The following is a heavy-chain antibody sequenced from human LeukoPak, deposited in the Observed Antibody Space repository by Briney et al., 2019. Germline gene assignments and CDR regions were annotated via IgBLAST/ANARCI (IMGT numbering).Heavy chain of an antibody. D-gene: IGHD6-13*01. CDR3: ARDEGAAAKDFQQ. V-gene: IGHV3-21*01. CDR2: ISSSSSYI. CDR1: GFTFSSYS. J-gene: IGHJ1*01. Sequence: SGGSLRLSCAASGFTFSSYSMNWVRQAPGKGLEWVSSISSSSSYIYYADSVKGRFTISRDNAKNSLYLQMNSLRAEDTAVYYCARDEGAAAKDFQQWGQGTLVTVSS.